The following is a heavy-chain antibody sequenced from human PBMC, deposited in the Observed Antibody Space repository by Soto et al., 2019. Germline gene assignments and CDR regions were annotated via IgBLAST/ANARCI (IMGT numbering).Heavy chain of an antibody. Sequence: SETLSPICTVSGASISVHSYYWTWIRQPPGKGPEXIGSXXXSXTXXXHXXXXSRATISVDTSQNQFSLRLTSVTAADPAIYYCTRRYNWNDNYFDPWGPGALVTVSS. J-gene: IGHJ5*02. CDR2: XXXSXTX. D-gene: IGHD1-20*01. CDR1: GASISVHSYY. V-gene: IGHV4-39*01. CDR3: TRRYNWNDNYFDP.